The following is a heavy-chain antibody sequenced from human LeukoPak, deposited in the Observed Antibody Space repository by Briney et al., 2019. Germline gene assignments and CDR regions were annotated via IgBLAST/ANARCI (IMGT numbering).Heavy chain of an antibody. CDR3: AELGITMIGGV. V-gene: IGHV3-20*04. D-gene: IGHD3-10*02. CDR2: INWNGGST. J-gene: IGHJ6*04. CDR1: GFTFDDYT. Sequence: GGSLRLSCAASGFTFDDYTMSWVRQAPGKGLEWVSGINWNGGSTGYVDSVKGRFTISRDNAKNSLYLQMNSLRAEDTAVYYCAELGITMIGGVWGKGTTVTISS.